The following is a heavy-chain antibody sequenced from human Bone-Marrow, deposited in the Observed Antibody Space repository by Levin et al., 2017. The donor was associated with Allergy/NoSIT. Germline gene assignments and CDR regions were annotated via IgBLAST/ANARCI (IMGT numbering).Heavy chain of an antibody. CDR1: GGSVSSGSYY. CDR3: ARESSGSYYTPEAYYGMDV. J-gene: IGHJ6*02. V-gene: IGHV4-61*01. Sequence: PSETLSLTCTVSGGSVSSGSYYWSWIRQPPGKGLEWIGYIYYSGSTNYNPSLKSRVTISVDTSKNQFSLKLSSVTAADTAVYYCARESSGSYYTPEAYYGMDVWGQGTTVTVSS. CDR2: IYYSGST. D-gene: IGHD3-10*01.